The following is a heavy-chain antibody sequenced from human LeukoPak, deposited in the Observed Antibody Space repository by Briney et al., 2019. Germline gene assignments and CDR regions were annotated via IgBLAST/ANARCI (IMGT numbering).Heavy chain of an antibody. V-gene: IGHV3-23*01. D-gene: IGHD3-10*01. J-gene: IGHJ6*02. CDR3: AKGFLPYNYYGMDV. CDR2: ISGSGGST. CDR1: GFTFSSYA. Sequence: GGSLRLSCAASGFTFSSYAMSWVRQAPGKGLEWVSAISGSGGSTYYADSVKGRFIISRDNSKNTLYLQMNSLRAEDTAVYYCAKGFLPYNYYGMDVWGQGTTVTVSS.